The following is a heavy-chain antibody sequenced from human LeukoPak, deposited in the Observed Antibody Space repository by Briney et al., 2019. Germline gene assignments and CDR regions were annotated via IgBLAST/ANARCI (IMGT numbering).Heavy chain of an antibody. D-gene: IGHD3-22*01. CDR3: VRNGYDSSGYYFWSDY. Sequence: PSDIVSLLCGVYDRSLTDYNWRWTRRSPGRALVWIAEIHHWGGTNYSPTFKSRFTLLVDTPKIQLSLILMSLNAADTTVYYCVRNGYDSSGYYFWSDYRGQGTLVTVSS. V-gene: IGHV4-34*01. CDR2: IHHWGGT. CDR1: DRSLTDYN. J-gene: IGHJ4*02.